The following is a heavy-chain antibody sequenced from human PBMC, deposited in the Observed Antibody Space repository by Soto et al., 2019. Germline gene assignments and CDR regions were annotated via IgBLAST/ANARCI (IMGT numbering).Heavy chain of an antibody. D-gene: IGHD2-21*02. Sequence: QVHLVESGGGVVQPGTSLTLTCTASGFTFRSSGMHWVRQAPGKGLEWLAFLAYDGSQKFYADSVKGRFSISRDNTKNTLYIHMSSLTAEDTAIYYCAIVRVTDSPLDHWGPGTLVTVSS. J-gene: IGHJ4*02. V-gene: IGHV3-30*03. CDR2: LAYDGSQK. CDR3: AIVRVTDSPLDH. CDR1: GFTFRSSG.